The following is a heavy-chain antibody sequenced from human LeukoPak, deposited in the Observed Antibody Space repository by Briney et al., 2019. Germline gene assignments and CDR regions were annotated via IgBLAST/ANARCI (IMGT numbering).Heavy chain of an antibody. CDR3: ARGAGGYYYDSSGIFNFDY. CDR1: GFTFSSYA. D-gene: IGHD3-22*01. CDR2: ISGSGGST. J-gene: IGHJ4*02. Sequence: GGSLRLSCAASGFTFSSYAMSWVRQAPGKGLEWVSAISGSGGSTYYADSVKGRFTISRDNSKNTLYLQMNSLRAEDTAVYYCARGAGGYYYDSSGIFNFDYWGQGTLVTVSS. V-gene: IGHV3-23*01.